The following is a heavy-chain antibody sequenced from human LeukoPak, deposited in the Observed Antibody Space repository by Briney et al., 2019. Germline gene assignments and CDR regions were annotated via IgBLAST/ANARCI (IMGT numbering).Heavy chain of an antibody. V-gene: IGHV1-69*01. CDR1: GGTFSSYA. Sequence: ASVKVSCKASGGTFSSYAISWVRQAPGQGLEWMGGIIPIFGTANYAQKFQGRVTITADESTSTAYMELSSLRSEDTAVYYCARDWKVLLWFGEFQKDYYGMDVWGQGTTVTVSS. J-gene: IGHJ6*02. CDR3: ARDWKVLLWFGEFQKDYYGMDV. CDR2: IIPIFGTA. D-gene: IGHD3-10*01.